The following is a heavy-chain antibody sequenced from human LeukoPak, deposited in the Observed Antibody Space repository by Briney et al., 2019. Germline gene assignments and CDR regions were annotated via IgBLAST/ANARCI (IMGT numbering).Heavy chain of an antibody. J-gene: IGHJ4*02. CDR3: ARTPVGYYFDY. D-gene: IGHD3-16*01. V-gene: IGHV4-34*01. Sequence: NPSETLSLTCAVYGGSFSGYYWSWIRQPPGKGLEWIGEINHSGSTNYNPSLKSRVTISVDTSKNQFSLKLSSVTAADTAVYYCARTPVGYYFDYWGQGTLVTVSS. CDR2: INHSGST. CDR1: GGSFSGYY.